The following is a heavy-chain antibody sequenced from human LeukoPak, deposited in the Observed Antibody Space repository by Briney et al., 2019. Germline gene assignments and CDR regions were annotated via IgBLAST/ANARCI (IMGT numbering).Heavy chain of an antibody. CDR1: GFTFTSYW. V-gene: IGHV3-74*01. D-gene: IGHD4-17*01. Sequence: GGSLRLSCAASGFTFTSYWMHWVRQPPGKGLVSVSRVDHAGSGTAYADSVTGRFTISRDNAKNTVYLQMNSLRAEDTAVYYCATDLGWGQGTLVTVSS. CDR3: ATDLG. J-gene: IGHJ4*02. CDR2: VDHAGSGT.